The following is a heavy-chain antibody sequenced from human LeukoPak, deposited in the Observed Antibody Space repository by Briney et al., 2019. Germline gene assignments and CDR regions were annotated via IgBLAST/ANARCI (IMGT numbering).Heavy chain of an antibody. V-gene: IGHV4-39*07. Sequence: PSETLSLTCTVSGGSISSSSYYWGWIRQPPGKGLEWIGSIYYSGSTYYNPSLKSRVTISVDTSKNQFSLKLSSVTAADTAVYYCARDLDPGSWNWFDPWGQGTLVTVSS. CDR2: IYYSGST. J-gene: IGHJ5*02. D-gene: IGHD2-15*01. CDR1: GGSISSSSYY. CDR3: ARDLDPGSWNWFDP.